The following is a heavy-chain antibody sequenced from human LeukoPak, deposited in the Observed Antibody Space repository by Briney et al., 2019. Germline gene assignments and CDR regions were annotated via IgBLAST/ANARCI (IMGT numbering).Heavy chain of an antibody. CDR1: GYTFTSYY. J-gene: IGHJ5*02. V-gene: IGHV1-46*01. CDR3: ARDYYDSSGYNWFDP. D-gene: IGHD3-22*01. CDR2: INPSGVST. Sequence: ASVKVSCKASGYTFTSYYIHWVRQAPGQGLEWMGIINPSGVSTSYAQRFQGRVTMTRDMSTSTVYMELSRLRSDDTAVYYCARDYYDSSGYNWFDPWGQGTLVTVSS.